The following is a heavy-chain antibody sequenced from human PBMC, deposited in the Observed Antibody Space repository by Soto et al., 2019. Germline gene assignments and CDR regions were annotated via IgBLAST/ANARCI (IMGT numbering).Heavy chain of an antibody. Sequence: PSQTLSLTCAISGDRVSSSSVTWNWIRQSPSRGLEWLGRTYYRSKWYNDYAESVKSRITINPDTSKNQFSLHLNSVTPEDTAVYYCVRLIGNRWLDFWGQGTLVTVPQ. D-gene: IGHD2-8*01. J-gene: IGHJ5*01. V-gene: IGHV6-1*01. CDR1: GDRVSSSSVT. CDR2: TYYRSKWYN. CDR3: VRLIGNRWLDF.